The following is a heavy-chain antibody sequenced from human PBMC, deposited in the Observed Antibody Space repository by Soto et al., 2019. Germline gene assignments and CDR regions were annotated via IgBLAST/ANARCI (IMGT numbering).Heavy chain of an antibody. CDR1: GFTVSSNY. Sequence: VGSMRLSCAASGFTVSSNYINWVRQAPGKGLEWVSVIYSDGSTYYADSVKGRFTISRDNSKNTVYLQMNSLRAEDTAVYYCGREPTTTGTSRLYYYGMDVWGQGTTVTVSS. J-gene: IGHJ6*02. V-gene: IGHV3-53*01. CDR3: GREPTTTGTSRLYYYGMDV. CDR2: IYSDGST. D-gene: IGHD1-1*01.